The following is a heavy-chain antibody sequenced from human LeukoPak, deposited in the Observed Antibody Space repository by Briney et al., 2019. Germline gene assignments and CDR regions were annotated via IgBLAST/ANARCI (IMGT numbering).Heavy chain of an antibody. CDR1: GYTLSSYS. Sequence: GGSLRLSCAASGYTLSSYSINWVRQAPGKGLEWVSSISVRSNYIYYADSVRGRFGISRDDARDSLYLQMNSLRAEDTAVYYCVRLRRNSDTSGFYYYYDYWGQGTLVTVSS. D-gene: IGHD3-22*01. CDR3: VRLRRNSDTSGFYYYYDY. J-gene: IGHJ4*02. CDR2: ISVRSNYI. V-gene: IGHV3-21*01.